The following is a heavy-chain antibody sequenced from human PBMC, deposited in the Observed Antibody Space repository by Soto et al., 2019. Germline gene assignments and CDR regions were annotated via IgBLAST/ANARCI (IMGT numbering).Heavy chain of an antibody. CDR3: AGDLVPAADWGYYYGMDV. CDR2: IWYDGSNK. Sequence: VQLVESGGGVVQPGRSLRLSCAASGFTFSSYGMHWVRQAPGKGLEWVAVIWYDGSNKYYADSVKGRFTISRDNSKNTLYLQMNSLRAEDTAVYYCAGDLVPAADWGYYYGMDVWGQGTTVTVSS. D-gene: IGHD6-13*01. J-gene: IGHJ6*02. V-gene: IGHV3-33*01. CDR1: GFTFSSYG.